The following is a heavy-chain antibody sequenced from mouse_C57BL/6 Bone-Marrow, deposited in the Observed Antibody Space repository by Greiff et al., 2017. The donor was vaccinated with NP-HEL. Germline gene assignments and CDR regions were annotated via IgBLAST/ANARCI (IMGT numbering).Heavy chain of an antibody. CDR1: GFSLTSYG. D-gene: IGHD4-1*01. CDR3: AKNGLGRGACWYFDV. Sequence: VQLQQSGPGLVQPSQSLSITCTVSGFSLTSYGVHWVRQSPGKGLEWLGVIWRGGSTDYNAAFMSRLSITKDNSKSQVFFKMNSLQADDTAIYYCAKNGLGRGACWYFDVWGTGTTVTVSS. J-gene: IGHJ1*03. V-gene: IGHV2-5*01. CDR2: IWRGGST.